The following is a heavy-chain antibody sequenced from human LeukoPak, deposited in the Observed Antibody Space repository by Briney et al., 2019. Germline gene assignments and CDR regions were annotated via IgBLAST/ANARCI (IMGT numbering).Heavy chain of an antibody. CDR2: ISAYNGKT. J-gene: IGHJ4*02. V-gene: IGHV1-18*01. D-gene: IGHD1-26*01. Sequence: GASVKVSCKASGYTFTSYGISWVRQAPGQGLEWMGWISAYNGKTNYAQKLQGRVTMTTDTSTSTAYMELRSLRSDDTAVYYCARGAKEWEHLPYFDYWGQGTLVTVSS. CDR3: ARGAKEWEHLPYFDY. CDR1: GYTFTSYG.